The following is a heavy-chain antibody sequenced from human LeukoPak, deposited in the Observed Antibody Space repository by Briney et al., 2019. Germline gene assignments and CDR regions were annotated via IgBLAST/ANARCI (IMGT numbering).Heavy chain of an antibody. CDR1: GGSISSYY. CDR3: ARVHVDSYYYYGMDV. J-gene: IGHJ6*02. Sequence: PSETLSLTCTVSGGSISSYYWSWIRQPPGKGLEWIGYIYYSGSTNYNPSLKSRVTISVDTSKNQFSLKLSSVTAADTAVYYCARVHVDSYYYYGMDVWGQGTTVTVSS. V-gene: IGHV4-59*01. D-gene: IGHD3-16*01. CDR2: IYYSGST.